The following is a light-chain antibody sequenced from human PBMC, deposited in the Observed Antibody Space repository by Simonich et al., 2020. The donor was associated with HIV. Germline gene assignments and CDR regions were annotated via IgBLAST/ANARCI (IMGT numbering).Light chain of an antibody. CDR1: QTVLFRSNNKNY. J-gene: IGKJ4*01. CDR2: WAS. Sequence: DIVMTQSPDSLAVSLGERAAINCKSSQTVLFRSNNKNYLAWYQQKPGQPPKLLIYWASTRESGVPDRFRGSGSRTDFTLTISSLQAEDVAVYYCQQYYSTPLTFGGGTKVEIK. CDR3: QQYYSTPLT. V-gene: IGKV4-1*01.